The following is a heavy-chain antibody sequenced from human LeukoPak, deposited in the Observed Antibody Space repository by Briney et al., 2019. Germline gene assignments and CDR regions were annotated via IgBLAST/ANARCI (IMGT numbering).Heavy chain of an antibody. CDR2: IYYTGST. J-gene: IGHJ3*02. CDR1: GGSISSHF. V-gene: IGHV4-59*11. CDR3: ARRPHDAFDI. Sequence: PSETLSLTCTVSGGSISSHFWSWVRQPPGKGLEWIGSIYYTGSTNYNPSLKSRITMSVDTSKNQFSLKLSSVTAADTAVYYCARRPHDAFDIWGQGTMVTVSS.